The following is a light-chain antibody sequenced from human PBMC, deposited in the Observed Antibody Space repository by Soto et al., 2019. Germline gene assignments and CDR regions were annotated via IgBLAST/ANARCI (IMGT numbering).Light chain of an antibody. Sequence: EIVLTQSPGTLSLSPGERATLSCSASPSVSSSYLAWYQQKPGQAPRLLIYGASSRATGIPDRFSGSGSGTDFTLTISRLEPEDFAVYDCQQYGSSPPLTFGGGTKVEIK. CDR1: PSVSSSY. CDR3: QQYGSSPPLT. V-gene: IGKV3-20*01. CDR2: GAS. J-gene: IGKJ4*01.